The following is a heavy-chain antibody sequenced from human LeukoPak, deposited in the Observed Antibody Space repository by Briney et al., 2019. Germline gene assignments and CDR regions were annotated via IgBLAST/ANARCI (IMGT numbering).Heavy chain of an antibody. D-gene: IGHD1-26*01. CDR1: GDSISSGIYF. V-gene: IGHV4-39*01. Sequence: SETLSLTCTDSGDSISSGIYFWGWIRQPPGKGLEWIGTFYHGGNTYYNPSLKSRVTISVDTSNNQFSLKLTSVTAADTAVYYCARLILGTSTVFDIWGQGTMVTVSS. J-gene: IGHJ3*02. CDR3: ARLILGTSTVFDI. CDR2: FYHGGNT.